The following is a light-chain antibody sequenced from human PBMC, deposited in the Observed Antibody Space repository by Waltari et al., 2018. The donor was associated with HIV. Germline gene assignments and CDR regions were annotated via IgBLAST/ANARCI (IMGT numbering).Light chain of an antibody. CDR3: VAWDDSLRGVL. CDR2: RKD. Sequence: SVLPQPPPPSGTPGQRVTLSCSARTSTIGSNYVFWYQHLPGTAPQRLIHRKDQRPSGVPDRFAGSTSGTTASLAISGIRSEDEADYYCVAWDDSLRGVLFGGGTKVAVL. J-gene: IGLJ2*01. V-gene: IGLV1-47*01. CDR1: TSTIGSNY.